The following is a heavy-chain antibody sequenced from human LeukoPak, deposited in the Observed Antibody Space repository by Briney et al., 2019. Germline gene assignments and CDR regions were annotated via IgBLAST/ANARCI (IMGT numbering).Heavy chain of an antibody. J-gene: IGHJ4*02. CDR2: IYYTGST. V-gene: IGHV4-30-4*08. CDR3: ARMRKVVVDY. D-gene: IGHD2-15*01. CDR1: GGSISSTGYY. Sequence: SETLSLTCTVSGGSISSTGYYGGWIRQPPGKGLEWIGYIYYTGSTYYNPSLKSRVTISVDTSKNQFSLKLSSVTAADTAVYYCARMRKVVVDYWGQGTLVTVSS.